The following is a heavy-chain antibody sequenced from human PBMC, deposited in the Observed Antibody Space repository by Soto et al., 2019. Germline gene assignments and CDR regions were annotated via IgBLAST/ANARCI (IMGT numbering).Heavy chain of an antibody. CDR2: ISYSETT. V-gene: IGHV4-30-4*01. CDR3: ATMGAPATGLYVFDY. D-gene: IGHD2-8*01. J-gene: IGHJ4*02. CDR1: GGSISSGNYY. Sequence: SETLSLTCTVSGGSISSGNYYWSRISQPPGQGLEWIGFISYSETTYYSTYLNNRVSISVDTSQSQFSLNLSFVTAADAAVYYFATMGAPATGLYVFDYWGQGSLVTGSS.